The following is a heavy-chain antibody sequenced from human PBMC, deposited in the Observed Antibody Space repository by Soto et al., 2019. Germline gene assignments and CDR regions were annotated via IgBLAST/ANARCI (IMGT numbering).Heavy chain of an antibody. CDR2: IYYSGST. Sequence: SETLSLTCTVSGGSISSYYWSWIRQPPGKGLEWIGYIYYSGSTNYNPSLKSRVTISVDTSKNQFSLKLSSVTAADTAVYYCAREAAQQYQLPTMDSWFDPWGQGTLVTVSS. CDR1: GGSISSYY. CDR3: AREAAQQYQLPTMDSWFDP. V-gene: IGHV4-59*01. J-gene: IGHJ5*02. D-gene: IGHD2-2*01.